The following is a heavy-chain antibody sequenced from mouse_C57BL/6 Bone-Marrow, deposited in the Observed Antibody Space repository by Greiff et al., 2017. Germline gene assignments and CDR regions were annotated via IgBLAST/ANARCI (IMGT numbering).Heavy chain of an antibody. CDR1: GFTFSSYG. CDR3: ARLDSSGYFDY. J-gene: IGHJ2*01. D-gene: IGHD3-2*02. V-gene: IGHV5-6*01. CDR2: ISSGGSYT. Sequence: EVKLMESGGDLVKPGGSLKLSCAASGFTFSSYGMSWVRQTPDKRLEWVATISSGGSYTYYPDSVNGRFTISRDNAKNTLYLQMSSLKSEDTAMYYCARLDSSGYFDYWGQGTTLTVSS.